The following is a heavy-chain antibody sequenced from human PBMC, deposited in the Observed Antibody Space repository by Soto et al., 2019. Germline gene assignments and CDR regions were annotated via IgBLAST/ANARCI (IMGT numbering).Heavy chain of an antibody. CDR3: TQADIVLMVFDY. V-gene: IGHV3-49*03. J-gene: IGHJ4*02. Sequence: GGSLRLSCTASGFTFGDYAMSWFRQAPGKGLEWVGFIRSKAYGGTTEYAASVKGRFTISRDDSKSIAYLQMNSLKTEDTAVYYCTQADIVLMVFDYWGQGTLVTVSS. CDR1: GFTFGDYA. D-gene: IGHD2-8*01. CDR2: IRSKAYGGTT.